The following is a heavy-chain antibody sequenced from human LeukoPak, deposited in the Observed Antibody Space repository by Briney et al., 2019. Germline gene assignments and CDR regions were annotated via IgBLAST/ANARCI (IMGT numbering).Heavy chain of an antibody. CDR3: ARLITYSSSWYYFDY. Sequence: GESLKISCKASGYSFTTHWIGWVRQMPGKGLEWMGIIYPGDSDTRYSPSFQGHVTISADKSISTAYLQWSSLKASDTAMYYCARLITYSSSWYYFDYWGQGTLVTVSS. D-gene: IGHD6-13*01. V-gene: IGHV5-51*01. J-gene: IGHJ4*02. CDR1: GYSFTTHW. CDR2: IYPGDSDT.